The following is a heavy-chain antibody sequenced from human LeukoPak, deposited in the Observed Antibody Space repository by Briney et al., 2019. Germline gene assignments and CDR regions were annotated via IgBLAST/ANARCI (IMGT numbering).Heavy chain of an antibody. Sequence: GGSLRLSCAASGFTFSSYAMSWVRQAPGKGPEWVSAISGSSGSTYYADSVKGRFTISRDNSKNTLYLQMNSLRAEDTAVYYCAEDRGPFVTNGMDVWGKGTTVTVSS. V-gene: IGHV3-23*01. D-gene: IGHD4-17*01. CDR1: GFTFSSYA. CDR3: AEDRGPFVTNGMDV. CDR2: ISGSSGST. J-gene: IGHJ6*04.